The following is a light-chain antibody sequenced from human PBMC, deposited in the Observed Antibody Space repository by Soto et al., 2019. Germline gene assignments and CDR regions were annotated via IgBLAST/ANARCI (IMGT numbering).Light chain of an antibody. J-gene: IGLJ2*01. Sequence: QAVVTQPASASGTTGERVTISCSGSSSNIGSNIVNWYQQLPGTAPKLLIFNNNQRPSGVPDQFSGSKSGTSASLAISGLQSEDEADYYCAAWDDSLTGVIFGGGTKLTV. V-gene: IGLV1-44*01. CDR1: SSNIGSNI. CDR3: AAWDDSLTGVI. CDR2: NNN.